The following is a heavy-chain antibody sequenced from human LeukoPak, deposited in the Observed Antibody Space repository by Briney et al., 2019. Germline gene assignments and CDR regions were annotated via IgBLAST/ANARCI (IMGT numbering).Heavy chain of an antibody. CDR2: IYYSGST. V-gene: IGHV4-59*01. D-gene: IGHD1-26*01. Sequence: SETLSLTCTVSGGSISSYYWSWIRQPPGKGLEWIGYIYYSGSTNYNPSLKSRVTISVDTSKNQFSLKLSSVTAADTAVYYCARGEVTNYYYYYMDVWGKGTTVTVSS. J-gene: IGHJ6*03. CDR1: GGSISSYY. CDR3: ARGEVTNYYYYYMDV.